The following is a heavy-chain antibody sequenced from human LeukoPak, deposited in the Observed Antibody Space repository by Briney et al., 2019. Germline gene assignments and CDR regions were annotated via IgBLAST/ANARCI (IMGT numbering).Heavy chain of an antibody. D-gene: IGHD3-10*01. CDR1: GGSISRTGHY. J-gene: IGHJ4*02. Sequence: SETLSLTCTVSGGSISRTGHYWGWIRQPPGKGLEGIGSIYDSGRTHYNPSLQSRVTISVGTSKNLFSLKLSSVTAADTAVFYCARHTASGLYYFDYWGQGTLVTVSS. CDR3: ARHTASGLYYFDY. V-gene: IGHV4-39*01. CDR2: IYDSGRT.